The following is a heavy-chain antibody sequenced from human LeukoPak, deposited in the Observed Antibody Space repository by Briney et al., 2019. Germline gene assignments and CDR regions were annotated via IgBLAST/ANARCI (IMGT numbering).Heavy chain of an antibody. D-gene: IGHD3-22*01. CDR1: GYTFSGYY. J-gene: IGHJ4*02. CDR3: ARDRNYYDHNGNFDY. CDR2: INPNSGGT. V-gene: IGHV1-2*02. Sequence: ASVKVSCKASGYTFSGYYMHWVRQAPGQGLEWMGWINPNSGGTNYAQKFQGRVTLTRDTSLSTAYTELSRLRSDDTAVYYCARDRNYYDHNGNFDYWGQGTLVTVSS.